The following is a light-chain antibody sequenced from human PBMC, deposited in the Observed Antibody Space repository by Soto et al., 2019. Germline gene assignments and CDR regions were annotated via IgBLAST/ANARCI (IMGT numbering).Light chain of an antibody. J-gene: IGLJ2*01. V-gene: IGLV1-36*01. CDR1: SSNIGNNA. Sequence: QPVLTQPPSVSEAPRQRVTISCSGSSSNIGNNAVNWYQQLPGKAPKLLIYYDDLLPSGVSDRFSGSKSGTSASLAISGRQSEDEADYYCAAWDDSLNGVVFGGGTKVTVL. CDR3: AAWDDSLNGVV. CDR2: YDD.